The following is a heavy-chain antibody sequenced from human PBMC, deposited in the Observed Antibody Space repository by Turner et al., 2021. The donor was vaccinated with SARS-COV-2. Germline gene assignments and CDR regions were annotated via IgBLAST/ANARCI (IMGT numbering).Heavy chain of an antibody. Sequence: QVPLVESGGGVVQPGRSLRLPCAASGLTFSSYAMHWVRQAPGKGLGWVAVISYDGRNKYYADSVKGRFTISRDNSKNTLYLQMNSLRAEDTAVYYCARECDDSSGCAEYFQHWGQGTLVTVSS. CDR1: GLTFSSYA. D-gene: IGHD3-22*01. J-gene: IGHJ1*01. CDR2: ISYDGRNK. CDR3: ARECDDSSGCAEYFQH. V-gene: IGHV3-30*04.